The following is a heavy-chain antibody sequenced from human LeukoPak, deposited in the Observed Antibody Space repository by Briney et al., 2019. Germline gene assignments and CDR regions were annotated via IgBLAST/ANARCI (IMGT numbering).Heavy chain of an antibody. Sequence: GGSLRLSCAASGFTFSSYAMSWVRQAPGKGLEWVSLISWDGGSTYYADSVKGRFTISRDNSKNSLYLQMNSLRAEDTALYYCAKDISPRYSISSGWSRPDYWGQGTLVTVSS. CDR2: ISWDGGST. J-gene: IGHJ4*02. CDR1: GFTFSSYA. D-gene: IGHD6-19*01. V-gene: IGHV3-43D*03. CDR3: AKDISPRYSISSGWSRPDY.